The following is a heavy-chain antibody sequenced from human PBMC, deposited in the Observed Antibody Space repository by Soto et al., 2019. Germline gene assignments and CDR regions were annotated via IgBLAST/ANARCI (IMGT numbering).Heavy chain of an antibody. Sequence: GGSLRLSCAASGFTFSSYAMSWVRQAPGKGLEWVSAISGSGGSTYYADSVKGRFTISRDNSKNTLYLQMNSLRAEDTAVYYCAKDPPDIWGSYRVLFAEYFQHWGQGTLVTVSS. CDR3: AKDPPDIWGSYRVLFAEYFQH. CDR2: ISGSGGST. D-gene: IGHD3-16*02. CDR1: GFTFSSYA. V-gene: IGHV3-23*01. J-gene: IGHJ1*01.